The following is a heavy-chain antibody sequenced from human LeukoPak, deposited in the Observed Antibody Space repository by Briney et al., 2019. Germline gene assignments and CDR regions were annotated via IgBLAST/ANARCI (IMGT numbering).Heavy chain of an antibody. CDR1: GFTFSTHA. D-gene: IGHD3-22*01. CDR3: AKATYYDSSGYPTDY. J-gene: IGHJ4*02. V-gene: IGHV3-23*01. Sequence: HPGGSLRLSCAASGFTFSTHAMSWVRQVSGKGLEWVSSISDTGESTYYADYVKGRFTISRDNSKNTLYLQMNSLRAEDTAFYYCAKATYYDSSGYPTDYWGQGTLVTVSS. CDR2: ISDTGEST.